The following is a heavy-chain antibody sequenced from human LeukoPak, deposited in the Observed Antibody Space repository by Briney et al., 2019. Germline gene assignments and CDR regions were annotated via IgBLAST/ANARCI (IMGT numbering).Heavy chain of an antibody. CDR2: INSGGST. CDR3: AKDWPSEWQQLPDYNAFDV. CDR1: GFTFSTYA. D-gene: IGHD6-13*01. V-gene: IGHV3-23*01. Sequence: GGSLRLSCAASGFTFSTYAMSWVRQAPGKGLEWVSAINSGGSTYYADSLKGRFTISRDNSKNTLYLQMNSLRADDTAVYYCAKDWPSEWQQLPDYNAFDVWGQGTMVTVSS. J-gene: IGHJ3*01.